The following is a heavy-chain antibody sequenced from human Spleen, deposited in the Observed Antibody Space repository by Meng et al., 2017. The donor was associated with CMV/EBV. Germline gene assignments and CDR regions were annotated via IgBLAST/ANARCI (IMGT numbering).Heavy chain of an antibody. D-gene: IGHD3-10*01. V-gene: IGHV3-23*03. CDR3: AKDQGRITMVRGVIGAFDI. J-gene: IGHJ3*02. Sequence: GESLKISCAASGFTFSSYAMNWVRQAPGKGLEWVSVIYSGGSSTYHADSVKGRFTISRDISKNTLYLQKNSLRAEDTAVYYCAKDQGRITMVRGVIGAFDIWGQGTMVTVSS. CDR1: GFTFSSYA. CDR2: IYSGGSST.